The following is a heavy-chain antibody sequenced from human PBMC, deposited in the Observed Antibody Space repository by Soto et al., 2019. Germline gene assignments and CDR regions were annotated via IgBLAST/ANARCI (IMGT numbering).Heavy chain of an antibody. CDR3: AKDFIPVVTDAFDI. D-gene: IGHD3-22*01. V-gene: IGHV3-30*18. CDR1: GFTFSSYG. CDR2: ISYDGSNK. Sequence: GGSLRLSCAASGFTFSSYGMHWVLQAPGKGLEWVAVISYDGSNKYYADSVKGRFTISRDNSKNTLYLQMNSLRAEDTAVYYCAKDFIPVVTDAFDIWGQGTMVTVSS. J-gene: IGHJ3*02.